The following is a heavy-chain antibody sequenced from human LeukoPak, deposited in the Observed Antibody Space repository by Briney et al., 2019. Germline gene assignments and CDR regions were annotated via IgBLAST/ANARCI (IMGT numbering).Heavy chain of an antibody. V-gene: IGHV3-30*02. CDR2: IRYDGSNK. J-gene: IGHJ4*02. D-gene: IGHD3-22*01. CDR3: AKDRNYYYDSSGSLDY. CDR1: GFTFSSYA. Sequence: GGSLRLSCAASGFTFSSYAMSWVRQAPGKGLEWVAFIRYDGSNKYYADSVKGRFTISRDNSKNTLYLQMNSLRAEDTAVYYCAKDRNYYYDSSGSLDYWGQGTLVTVSS.